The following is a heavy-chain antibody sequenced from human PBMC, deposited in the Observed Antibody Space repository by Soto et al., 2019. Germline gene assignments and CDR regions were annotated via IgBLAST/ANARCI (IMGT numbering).Heavy chain of an antibody. CDR3: ARDYLVGITWPDSDAFDI. J-gene: IGHJ3*02. V-gene: IGHV1-18*01. CDR2: ISNYNGNT. CDR1: GYTFTSYG. D-gene: IGHD3-16*01. Sequence: QAQLLQSRPEVKKPGASVKVSCKASGYTFTSYGISWVRQAPGQGLEWMGWISNYNGNTNYAQKLQGRVTMTTDNSTATAYMELRSLRSDDTAVYFCARDYLVGITWPDSDAFDIWGQGTMVTVSS.